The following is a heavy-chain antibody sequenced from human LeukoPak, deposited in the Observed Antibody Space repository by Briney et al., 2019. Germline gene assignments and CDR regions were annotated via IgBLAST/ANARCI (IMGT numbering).Heavy chain of an antibody. D-gene: IGHD6-19*01. V-gene: IGHV1-24*01. J-gene: IGHJ4*02. CDR2: FDPEDGET. CDR3: ATGPPFDSSGWYVEDY. Sequence: ASVKVSCKVSGYTLTELSMHWVRQAPGKGLEWMGGFDPEDGETIYAQKFQGRVTMTEDTSTDTVYMELSSLRSEDTAVYYCATGPPFDSSGWYVEDYWGQGTLVTVSS. CDR1: GYTLTELS.